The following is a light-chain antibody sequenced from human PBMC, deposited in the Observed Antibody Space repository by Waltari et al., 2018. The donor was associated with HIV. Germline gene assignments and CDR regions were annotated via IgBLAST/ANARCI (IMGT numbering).Light chain of an antibody. CDR3: SSFGISTLVM. Sequence: QSALTQPASVSGSPGQSITISCTGTSSDVGSHNYVSWYRQFAGKAPQLILYDVKNRPSGGSNRISGSKSGNTASLTISGLQPDDEADYYCSSFGISTLVMFGGGTKVTVL. V-gene: IGLV2-14*01. CDR2: DVK. J-gene: IGLJ3*02. CDR1: SSDVGSHNY.